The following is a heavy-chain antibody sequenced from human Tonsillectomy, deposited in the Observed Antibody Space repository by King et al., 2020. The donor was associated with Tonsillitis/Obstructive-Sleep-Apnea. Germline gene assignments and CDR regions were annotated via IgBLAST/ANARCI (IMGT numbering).Heavy chain of an antibody. CDR2: ISGDGGST. CDR3: AKDGSSGWYGYYYYYYIDV. Sequence: VQLVESGGGVVQPGGSLRLSCAVSGFTFDDYAMHWVRQAPGKGLEWVSLISGDGGSTYYADSVKGRFTISRDNSKNSLYLQMNSLRTEDTALYYCAKDGSSGWYGYYYYYYIDVWGKGTTVTVSS. D-gene: IGHD6-19*01. CDR1: GFTFDDYA. J-gene: IGHJ6*03. V-gene: IGHV3-43*02.